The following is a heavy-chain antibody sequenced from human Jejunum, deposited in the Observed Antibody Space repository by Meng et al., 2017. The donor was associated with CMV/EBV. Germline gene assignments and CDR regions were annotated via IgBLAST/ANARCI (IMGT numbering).Heavy chain of an antibody. V-gene: IGHV3-48*03. CDR1: GFSFSNYA. J-gene: IGHJ5*02. D-gene: IGHD5-12*01. Sequence: CTASGFSFSNYAVNWVRQAPGKGLGWVSFISSGGGPQYHADSVKGRFTISSGSAKNSLDLQMNGLRIEDTAIYYCARSKVAMGFNLWGQGTLVTVSS. CDR3: ARSKVAMGFNL. CDR2: ISSGGGPQ.